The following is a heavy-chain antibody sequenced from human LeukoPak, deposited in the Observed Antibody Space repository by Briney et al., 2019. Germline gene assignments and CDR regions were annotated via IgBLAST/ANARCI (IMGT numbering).Heavy chain of an antibody. CDR3: ARSPEYSGSYYFDY. CDR1: GGSISSSSYY. Sequence: SETLSLTCTVSGGSISSSSYYWGWIRQPPGKGLEWIGSIYYSGSTYYNPSLKSRVTISVDTSKNQFSLKLSSVTAADTAVYYCARSPEYSGSYYFDYWGQGTLVTVSS. V-gene: IGHV4-39*07. D-gene: IGHD1-26*01. J-gene: IGHJ4*02. CDR2: IYYSGST.